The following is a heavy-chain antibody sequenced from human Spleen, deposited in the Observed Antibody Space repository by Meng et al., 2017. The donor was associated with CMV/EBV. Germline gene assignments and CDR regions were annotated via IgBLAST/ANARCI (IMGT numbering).Heavy chain of an antibody. Sequence: ASVKVSCKASGYSFTSYYLHWVRQAPGQAPEWMGIINSSGGATNYAPHLQGRVTMTRDTSTTTVYMELNSLRSDDTAVYYCARGIHPYLYYFDWWGQGTLVTVSS. CDR1: GYSFTSYY. CDR2: INSSGGAT. V-gene: IGHV1-46*01. J-gene: IGHJ4*02. CDR3: ARGIHPYLYYFDW.